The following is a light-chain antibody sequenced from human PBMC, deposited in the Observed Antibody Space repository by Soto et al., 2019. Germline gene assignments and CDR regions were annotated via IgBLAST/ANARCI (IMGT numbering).Light chain of an antibody. Sequence: QSVLTQPGSVSGSPGQSITISCTGTSSDVGGYNYVSWYQQHPGKAPKLMIYKVSNRPSGVSNRFSGSKSGNTASLTISGLQAEDEADYYCSSYTSSSTPYVFGTGTKVTVL. CDR1: SSDVGGYNY. CDR2: KVS. V-gene: IGLV2-14*01. CDR3: SSYTSSSTPYV. J-gene: IGLJ1*01.